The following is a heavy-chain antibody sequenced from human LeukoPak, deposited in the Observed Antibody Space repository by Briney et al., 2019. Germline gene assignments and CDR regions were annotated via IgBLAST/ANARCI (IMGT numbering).Heavy chain of an antibody. D-gene: IGHD3-22*01. CDR3: ARQWGYYYDSSGYYQPNDAFDI. Sequence: PSETLSLTCTVSGYSISSGYYWGWIRQPPGKGLEWIGSIYHSGSTYYNPSLKSRVTISVDTSKNQFSLKLSSVTAADTAVYYCARQWGYYYDSSGYYQPNDAFDIWGQGTMVTVSS. J-gene: IGHJ3*02. CDR2: IYHSGST. CDR1: GYSISSGYY. V-gene: IGHV4-38-2*02.